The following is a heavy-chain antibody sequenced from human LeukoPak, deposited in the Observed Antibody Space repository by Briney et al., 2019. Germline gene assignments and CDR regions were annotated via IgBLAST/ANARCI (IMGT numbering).Heavy chain of an antibody. J-gene: IGHJ4*02. D-gene: IGHD2-15*01. Sequence: GGSLRLSCAASGFTFSSYAMSWVRQAPGKGLEWVSAISGSGGSTYYADSVKGRFTISRDNSKNTLYLQMNSLRAEDTAVYYCAKSPLYCSGGSCYPGSTFGWGQGTLVTVSS. CDR1: GFTFSSYA. V-gene: IGHV3-23*01. CDR2: ISGSGGST. CDR3: AKSPLYCSGGSCYPGSTFG.